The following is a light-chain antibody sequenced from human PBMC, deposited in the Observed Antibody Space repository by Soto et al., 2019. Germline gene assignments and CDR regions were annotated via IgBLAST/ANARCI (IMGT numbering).Light chain of an antibody. CDR2: GAS. CDR3: QQYNSWLWT. J-gene: IGKJ5*01. Sequence: EIVTTQSPATLSVPPGERATLSCRASQSVSSNLAWYQQKPGQAPRLLIYGASTRATGIPARFSGSGSGTEFTLIISSLQSEDSAVYYCQQYNSWLWTFGQGTRLEI. CDR1: QSVSSN. V-gene: IGKV3-15*01.